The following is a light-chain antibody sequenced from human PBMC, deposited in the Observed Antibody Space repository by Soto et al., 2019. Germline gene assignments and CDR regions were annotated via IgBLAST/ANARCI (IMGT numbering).Light chain of an antibody. J-gene: IGLJ1*01. CDR3: ISYTSSSTPYV. CDR2: EVS. V-gene: IGLV2-14*01. CDR1: SSDGGGYNY. Sequence: QSALTQPASVSGSPGQSITISCTGTSSDGGGYNYVSWYQQHPGKAPKLMIYEVSNRPSGVSNRFSGSKSVDTASLTISGLQAEDDADYYCISYTSSSTPYVFGTGTKLTVL.